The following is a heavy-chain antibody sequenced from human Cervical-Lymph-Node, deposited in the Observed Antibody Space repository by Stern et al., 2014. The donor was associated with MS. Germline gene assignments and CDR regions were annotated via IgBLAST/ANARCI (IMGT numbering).Heavy chain of an antibody. Sequence: QVQLVESGPGLVRPSETLSLTCTVSGGSITTYYWSWIRQPPGKGLEWIAYFDYTGTTTYNPSLKSRVTISADTSKNQLSLKLTSVTAADTAVYFCARNAVLDYWGQGILVTVSS. V-gene: IGHV4-59*01. CDR1: GGSITTYY. CDR2: FDYTGTT. D-gene: IGHD2-2*01. J-gene: IGHJ4*02. CDR3: ARNAVLDY.